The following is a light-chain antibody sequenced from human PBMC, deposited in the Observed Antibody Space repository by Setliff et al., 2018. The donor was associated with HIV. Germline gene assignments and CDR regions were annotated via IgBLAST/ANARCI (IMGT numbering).Light chain of an antibody. J-gene: IGLJ1*01. Sequence: QSVLTHPASVSGSPGQSITISCTGTSSDVGNYNYVSWYQQHPGKAPKLVIYEVTYRPSGVSNRFSGSKSGNTASLTISGLQAEDEADYYCSSYTTNTTFVFGTGTKATVL. CDR1: SSDVGNYNY. CDR3: SSYTTNTTFV. CDR2: EVT. V-gene: IGLV2-14*01.